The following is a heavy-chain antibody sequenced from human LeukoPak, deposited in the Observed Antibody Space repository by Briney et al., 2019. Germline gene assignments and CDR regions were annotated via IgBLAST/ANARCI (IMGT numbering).Heavy chain of an antibody. J-gene: IGHJ4*02. CDR2: ISYDGSNK. V-gene: IGHV3-30*18. D-gene: IGHD6-19*01. Sequence: GGSLRLSCTASGFTFSDYWMSWVRQAPGKGLEWVAVISYDGSNKYYADSVKGRFTISRDNSKNTLYLQMNSLRAEDTAVYYCVKDQREAFGSGWSRDFDYWGQGTLVTVSS. CDR1: GFTFSDYW. CDR3: VKDQREAFGSGWSRDFDY.